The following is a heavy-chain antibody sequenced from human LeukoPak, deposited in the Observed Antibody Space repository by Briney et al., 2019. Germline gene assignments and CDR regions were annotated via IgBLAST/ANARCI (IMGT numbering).Heavy chain of an antibody. D-gene: IGHD3-3*01. V-gene: IGHV1-8*01. CDR1: GYTFTSYD. CDR3: ARVLTYDFWSGYYTYYYYGMDV. J-gene: IGHJ6*02. CDR2: MNPNSGNT. Sequence: ASVKVSCKASGYTFTSYDINWVRQATGQGLEWMGRMNPNSGNTGYAQKFQGRVTMTRNTSISTAYMELSSLRSEDTAVYYCARVLTYDFWSGYYTYYYYGMDVWGQGTTVTVSS.